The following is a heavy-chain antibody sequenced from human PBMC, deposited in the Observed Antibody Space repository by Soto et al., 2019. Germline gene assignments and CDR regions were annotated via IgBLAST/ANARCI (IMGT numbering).Heavy chain of an antibody. CDR2: ISAYNGNT. V-gene: IGHV1-18*01. CDR3: ARAVLRYFDWLSYFDY. D-gene: IGHD3-9*01. J-gene: IGHJ4*02. Sequence: QVRLLQSGAEVKKPGASVKVSCKASGYTFTSYGISWVLQAPGQGLEWMGWISAYNGNTNYAEKLQGRVTMTTDTSTSTTSMELRSLRADDTAVYYCARAVLRYFDWLSYFDYGGRGPLVSVSS. CDR1: GYTFTSYG.